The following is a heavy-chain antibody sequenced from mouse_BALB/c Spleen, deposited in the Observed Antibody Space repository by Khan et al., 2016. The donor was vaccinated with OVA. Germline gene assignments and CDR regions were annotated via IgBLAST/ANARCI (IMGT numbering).Heavy chain of an antibody. CDR2: ISYSGST. D-gene: IGHD3-3*01. V-gene: IGHV3-2*02. CDR3: TRGRTY. Sequence: EVKLLESGPGLVKPSQSLSLTCTVTGYSITSDYAWNWIRQLPGNKLEWLGYISYSGSTSYTPSLKSRISITRDTSKNQFFLQLNSVTTEDTATYYCTRGRTYWGQGTLVTVSA. CDR1: GYSITSDYA. J-gene: IGHJ3*01.